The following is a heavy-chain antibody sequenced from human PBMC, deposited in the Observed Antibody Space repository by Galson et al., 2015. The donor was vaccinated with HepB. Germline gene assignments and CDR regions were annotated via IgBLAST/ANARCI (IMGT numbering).Heavy chain of an antibody. Sequence: SLRLSCAASGFTFSSYSMNWVRQAPGKGLEWVSYISSSSSTIYYADSVKGRFTISRDNAKNSLYLQMNSLRDEDTAVYYCARGFILTGYPPFFLGLAATPYFDYWGQGTLVTVSS. V-gene: IGHV3-48*02. CDR1: GFTFSSYS. CDR2: ISSSSSTI. CDR3: ARGFILTGYPPFFLGLAATPYFDY. J-gene: IGHJ4*02. D-gene: IGHD3-9*01.